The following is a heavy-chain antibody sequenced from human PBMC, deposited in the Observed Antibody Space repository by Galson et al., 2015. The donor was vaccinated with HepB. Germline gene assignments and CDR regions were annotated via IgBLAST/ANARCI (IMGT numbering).Heavy chain of an antibody. Sequence: SLRLSCAASGFTLSSYGMHWVRQAPGRGLEWVAVIWYDGRNKYYTDSVKGRFTISRDNSKNTLYLQMNSLRAEDTGVYYCAREVFQRSFATDHWGQGTLVTVSS. CDR1: GFTLSSYG. J-gene: IGHJ4*02. CDR3: AREVFQRSFATDH. V-gene: IGHV3-33*01. CDR2: IWYDGRNK.